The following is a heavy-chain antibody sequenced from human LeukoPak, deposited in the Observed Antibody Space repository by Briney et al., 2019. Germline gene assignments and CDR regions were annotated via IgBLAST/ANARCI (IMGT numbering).Heavy chain of an antibody. CDR2: ISGSGDST. CDR1: GFTFSSYA. J-gene: IGHJ6*03. Sequence: PGGSLRLSCAASGFTFSSYAMTWVRQAPGKGLEWVSVISGSGDSTYYADSVKGRFTISRDNSENTLYLQMNSLRAEDTAVYYCARDWMGYCSSNSCYLYYMDVWGKGTTVTVSS. CDR3: ARDWMGYCSSNSCYLYYMDV. D-gene: IGHD2-2*01. V-gene: IGHV3-23*01.